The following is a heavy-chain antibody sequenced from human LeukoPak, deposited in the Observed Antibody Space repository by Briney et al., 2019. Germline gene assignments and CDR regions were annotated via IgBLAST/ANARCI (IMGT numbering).Heavy chain of an antibody. V-gene: IGHV3-23*01. J-gene: IGHJ3*02. CDR2: ISGSGGTT. D-gene: IGHD3-3*01. Sequence: PGGSLRLSCAASGFTFSSYGMSWVRQAPGKGLEWVSAISGSGGTTYYADSVKGRFTISRDNSKNTLYLQMNSLRAEDTAVYYCAKDRVDFWSAYGRAFDIWGQGTMVTVSS. CDR3: AKDRVDFWSAYGRAFDI. CDR1: GFTFSSYG.